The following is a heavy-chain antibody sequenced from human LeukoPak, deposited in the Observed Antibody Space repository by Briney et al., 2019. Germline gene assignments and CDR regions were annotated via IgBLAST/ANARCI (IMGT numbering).Heavy chain of an antibody. V-gene: IGHV1-2*02. Sequence: ASVKVSCKASGGTFSSYAISWVRQAPGQGLEWMGWINPNSGGTNYAQKFQGRVTMTRDTSISTAYMELSRLRSDDTAVYYCARGLLWFGEFWGQGTLVTVSS. J-gene: IGHJ4*02. CDR3: ARGLLWFGEF. CDR1: GGTFSSYA. CDR2: INPNSGGT. D-gene: IGHD3-10*01.